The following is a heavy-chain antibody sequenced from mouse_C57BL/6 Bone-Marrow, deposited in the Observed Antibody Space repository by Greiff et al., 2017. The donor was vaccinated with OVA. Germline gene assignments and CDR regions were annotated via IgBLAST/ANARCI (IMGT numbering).Heavy chain of an antibody. CDR1: GYTFTSYW. CDR2: IHPKSGST. V-gene: IGHV1-64*01. J-gene: IGHJ1*03. CDR3: ARFYINYEIDD. Sequence: VQLQESGAELVKPGASVKLSCKASGYTFTSYWMHWVKQRPGQGLEWIGMIHPKSGSTNYNEKFKSKATLTVDKSSSTAYMQLSSLTSEDSAVYYCARFYINYEIDDWGTGTTVTVSS. D-gene: IGHD2-5*01.